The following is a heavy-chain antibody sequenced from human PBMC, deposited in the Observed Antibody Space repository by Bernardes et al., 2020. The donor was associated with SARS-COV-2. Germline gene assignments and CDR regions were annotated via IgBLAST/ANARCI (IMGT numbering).Heavy chain of an antibody. CDR1: GFSLTTSGVS. V-gene: IGHV2-5*01. CDR3: ARSTQRVFSQFDY. D-gene: IGHD3-16*01. Sequence: SGPTLVKPTQTLTLTCTFSGFSLTTSGVSVAWIRQPPGKALEWLALIYWHNITRYSPSLRSRLTITKDTSKIQVVLTMTNMAPVDTATYYCARSTQRVFSQFDYWGQGTLVTVSS. J-gene: IGHJ4*02. CDR2: IYWHNIT.